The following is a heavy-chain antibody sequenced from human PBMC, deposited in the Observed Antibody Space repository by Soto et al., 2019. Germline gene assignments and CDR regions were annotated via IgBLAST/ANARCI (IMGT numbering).Heavy chain of an antibody. V-gene: IGHV4-61*01. Sequence: QVQLQESGPGLLRPSETLSLTCAVSRGSVSSDLFYWSWIRQPPGKGLEWIGYIYNSRSTNYNTSLKSRVTMSLDTPDTHLFLKLTSVTAADTAVYYCAREKRAGNWFDSWGQGTLVIGSS. J-gene: IGHJ5*01. CDR3: AREKRAGNWFDS. CDR1: RGSVSSDLFY. D-gene: IGHD3-10*01. CDR2: IYNSRST.